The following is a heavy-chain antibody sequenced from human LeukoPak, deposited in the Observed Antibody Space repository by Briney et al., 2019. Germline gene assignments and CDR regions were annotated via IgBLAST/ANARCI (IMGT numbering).Heavy chain of an antibody. CDR3: ARDLSVRGASYYFDY. CDR2: IHYSGST. Sequence: PSETLSLTCTVSGGSISGYYWTWIRQPPGKGLEWIGYIHYSGSTYYNPSLKSRVTISVDTSKNQFSLKLSSVTAADTAVYYCARDLSVRGASYYFDYWGQGTLVTVSS. CDR1: GGSISGYY. D-gene: IGHD3-10*01. V-gene: IGHV4-59*12. J-gene: IGHJ4*02.